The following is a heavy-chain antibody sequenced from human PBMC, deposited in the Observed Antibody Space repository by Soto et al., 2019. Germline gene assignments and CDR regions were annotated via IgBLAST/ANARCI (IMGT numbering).Heavy chain of an antibody. J-gene: IGHJ5*02. D-gene: IGHD3-10*01. CDR3: ARAVGRGVPNWFDP. CDR1: GGSFSGYY. V-gene: IGHV4-34*01. Sequence: PSETLSLTCAAYGGSFSGYYWSWIRQPPGKGLEWIGEINHSGSTNYNPSLKSRVTISVDTSKNQFSLKLSSATAADTAVYYCARAVGRGVPNWFDPWGQGNLVPVSS. CDR2: INHSGST.